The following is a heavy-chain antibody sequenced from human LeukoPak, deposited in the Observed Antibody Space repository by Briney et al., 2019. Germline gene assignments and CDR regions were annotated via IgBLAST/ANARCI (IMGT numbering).Heavy chain of an antibody. CDR1: GGSISSYY. D-gene: IGHD3-3*01. CDR3: AREAPTDYDFWSGYYATIDY. J-gene: IGHJ4*02. V-gene: IGHV4-59*12. CDR2: IYYSGST. Sequence: SETLSLTCTVSGGSISSYYWSWIRQPPGKGLEWIGYIYYSGSTNHNPSLKSRVTISVDTSKNQFSLKLSSVTAADTAVYYCAREAPTDYDFWSGYYATIDYWGQGTLVTVSS.